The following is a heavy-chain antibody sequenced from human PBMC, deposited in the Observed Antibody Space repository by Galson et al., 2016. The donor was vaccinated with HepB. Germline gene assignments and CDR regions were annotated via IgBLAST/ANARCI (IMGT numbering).Heavy chain of an antibody. CDR2: INAGNGYI. V-gene: IGHV1-3*01. D-gene: IGHD2-2*01. J-gene: IGHJ5*02. CDR1: GYTFTSHA. Sequence: SVKVSCKASGYTFTSHAMHWVRQAPGQRLEWMGWINAGNGYIKYSQNFQGRVTITRDTSASTVSMDLSSLTAEDTAVYCCARVVGHCNDTSCPYRWFDPWGQGTLVSVSS. CDR3: ARVVGHCNDTSCPYRWFDP.